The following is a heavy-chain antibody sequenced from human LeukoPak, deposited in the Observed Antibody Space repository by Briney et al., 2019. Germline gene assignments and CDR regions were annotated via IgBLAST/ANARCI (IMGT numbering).Heavy chain of an antibody. CDR1: GFTFSSYD. V-gene: IGHV3-13*01. CDR3: ARAPPYSNASWGYYGMDV. D-gene: IGHD6-6*01. CDR2: IGIAGDT. J-gene: IGHJ6*02. Sequence: PGGSLRLSCAASGFTFSSYDMHWVRQTTGKGLEWVSSIGIAGDTYYPGSVKGRFTISRENAKNSLYLQMNSLRAGDTAVYYCARAPPYSNASWGYYGMDVWGQGTTVTVSS.